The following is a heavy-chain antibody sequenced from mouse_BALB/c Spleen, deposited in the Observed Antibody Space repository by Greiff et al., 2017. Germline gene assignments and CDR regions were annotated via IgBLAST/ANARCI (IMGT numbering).Heavy chain of an antibody. D-gene: IGHD1-1*01. CDR2: ISYSGST. Sequence: EVKLLESGPSLVKPSQTLSLTCSVTGDSITSGYWNWIRKFPGNKLEYMGYISYSGSTYYNPSLKSRISITRDTSKNQYYLQLNSVTTEDTATYYCASPITTVVGHAMDYWGQGTSVTVSS. CDR1: GDSITSGY. J-gene: IGHJ4*01. V-gene: IGHV3-8*02. CDR3: ASPITTVVGHAMDY.